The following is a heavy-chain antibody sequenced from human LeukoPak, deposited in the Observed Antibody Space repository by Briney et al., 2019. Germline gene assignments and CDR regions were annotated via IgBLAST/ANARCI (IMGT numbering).Heavy chain of an antibody. D-gene: IGHD3-10*01. Sequence: GESLKISCKASGYSFTDYWIGWVRQMPGKGLEWMAIIYPADSDARYTYNPSFQGQVTISADKSTTTAYLQWSSLKASATAMYYCARSTSGSFDYWGQGTPVTVSS. J-gene: IGHJ4*02. CDR1: GYSFTDYW. CDR3: ARSTSGSFDY. V-gene: IGHV5-51*01. CDR2: IYPADSDA.